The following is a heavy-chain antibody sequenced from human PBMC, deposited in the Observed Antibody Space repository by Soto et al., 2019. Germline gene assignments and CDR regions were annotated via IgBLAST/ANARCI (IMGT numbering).Heavy chain of an antibody. CDR1: GYIFGNYW. Sequence: WESLKISCKGSGYIFGNYWIGWVRQMPGKGLEWMGIIYPGDSDSRYSPSFQGQVTISADKSISTAYLQWNSLKASDTAIYYCARPRSGSYRLDYYGMDVWGQGTAVTVSS. CDR2: IYPGDSDS. CDR3: ARPRSGSYRLDYYGMDV. J-gene: IGHJ6*02. V-gene: IGHV5-51*01. D-gene: IGHD3-10*01.